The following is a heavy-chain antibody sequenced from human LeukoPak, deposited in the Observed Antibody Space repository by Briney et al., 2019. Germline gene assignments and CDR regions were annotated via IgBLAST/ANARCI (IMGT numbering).Heavy chain of an antibody. J-gene: IGHJ1*01. Sequence: PSETLSLTCAVYGGSFSGYYWSWIRQPPGKGLEWIGEINHSGSTNYNPSLKSRVTISVDTYKNQFSLKLSSVTAADTAVYYCARRWIGGCSGGSCYREYFQHWGQGTLVTVSS. CDR1: GGSFSGYY. CDR2: INHSGST. V-gene: IGHV4-34*01. CDR3: ARRWIGGCSGGSCYREYFQH. D-gene: IGHD2-15*01.